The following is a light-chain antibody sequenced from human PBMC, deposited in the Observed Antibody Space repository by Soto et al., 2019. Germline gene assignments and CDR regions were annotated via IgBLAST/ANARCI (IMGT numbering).Light chain of an antibody. CDR2: KAS. Sequence: DIQMTKSLSTLSGSVGDRVTITCRASQTISSWLAWYQQKPGKAPKLLIYKASTLKSGVPSRFSGSGSGTEFTLTISSLQPDDFATYYCQQYNSYPITFGQGTRLEIK. J-gene: IGKJ5*01. CDR1: QTISSW. V-gene: IGKV1-5*03. CDR3: QQYNSYPIT.